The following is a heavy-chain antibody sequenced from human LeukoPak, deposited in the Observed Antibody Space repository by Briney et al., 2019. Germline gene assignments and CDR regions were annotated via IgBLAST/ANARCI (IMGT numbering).Heavy chain of an antibody. Sequence: GGSLRLSCAASGFTFSSYSMNWVRQAPGKGLEWVSYISSSSSTIYYADSVKGRFTISRDNAKNSLYLQMNSLRAEDTAVYYCARHHFNWETDYWGQGTLVTVSS. D-gene: IGHD3-9*01. CDR1: GFTFSSYS. V-gene: IGHV3-48*04. J-gene: IGHJ4*02. CDR3: ARHHFNWETDY. CDR2: ISSSSSTI.